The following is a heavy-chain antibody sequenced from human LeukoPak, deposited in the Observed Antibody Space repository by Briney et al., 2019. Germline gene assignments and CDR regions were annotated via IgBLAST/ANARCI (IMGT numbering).Heavy chain of an antibody. Sequence: GGSLRLSCAASGFTFSSYVMSWVRQAPGKGLEWVSAISGSGGGTYYVDSVKGRFTISRDNSKNTLYLQTNSLRAEDTAVYYCARRGAAGTYYFDYWGQGTLVTVSS. CDR1: GFTFSSYV. CDR2: ISGSGGGT. D-gene: IGHD6-13*01. J-gene: IGHJ4*02. V-gene: IGHV3-23*01. CDR3: ARRGAAGTYYFDY.